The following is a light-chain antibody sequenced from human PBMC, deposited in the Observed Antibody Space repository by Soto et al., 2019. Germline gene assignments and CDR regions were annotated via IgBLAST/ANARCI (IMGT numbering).Light chain of an antibody. CDR3: CSYVGATTYV. CDR2: EGI. CDR1: SSTVGGFNV. Sequence: QSVLTQPASVSGSPGQSITISCTGTSSTVGGFNVVSWYQQHPGKAPKVIIYEGIKRPSGVSNRFSGSNSGSTASLTISGLQAEDEADYYCCSYVGATTYVFGTGPKDT. V-gene: IGLV2-23*01. J-gene: IGLJ1*01.